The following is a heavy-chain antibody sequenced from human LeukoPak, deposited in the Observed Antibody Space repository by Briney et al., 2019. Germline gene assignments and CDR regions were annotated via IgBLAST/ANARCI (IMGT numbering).Heavy chain of an antibody. D-gene: IGHD3-10*01. CDR1: GYTFTDYY. J-gene: IGHJ2*01. CDR2: ISAYNGNT. CDR3: ARDLVTRSYWYFDL. V-gene: IGHV1-18*04. Sequence: ASVKVSCKASGYTFTDYYVHWVRQAPGQGLEWMGWISAYNGNTNYAQKLQGRVTMTTDTSTSTAYMELRSLRSDDTAVYYCARDLVTRSYWYFDLWGRGTLVTVSS.